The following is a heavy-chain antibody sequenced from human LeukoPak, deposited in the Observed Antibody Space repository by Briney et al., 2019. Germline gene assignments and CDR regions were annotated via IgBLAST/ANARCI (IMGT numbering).Heavy chain of an antibody. CDR2: INPNSGGT. V-gene: IGHV1-2*02. Sequence: ASVKVSCKASGYTFTDYYMHWVRQAPGQGLEWVGWINPNSGGTNYAQKFQGGVTMTRDTSISTAYMELSRLRSDDTAVYYCARDEGRRRGYQLQIEDEDWFDPWGQGTLVTVSS. CDR1: GYTFTDYY. J-gene: IGHJ5*02. CDR3: ARDEGRRRGYQLQIEDEDWFDP. D-gene: IGHD2-2*01.